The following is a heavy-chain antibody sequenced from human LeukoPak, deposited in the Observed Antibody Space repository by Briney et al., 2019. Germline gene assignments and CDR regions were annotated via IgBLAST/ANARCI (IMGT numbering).Heavy chain of an antibody. CDR2: IYYSGST. V-gene: IGHV4-59*01. J-gene: IGHJ5*02. D-gene: IGHD6-19*01. Sequence: PSETLSLTCAVYGGSFSGYYWSWIRQPPGKGLEWIGYIYYSGSTNYNPSLKSRVTISVDTSKNQFSLKLSSVTAADTAVYYCARVVAVAGRGWFDPWGQGTLVTVSS. CDR3: ARVVAVAGRGWFDP. CDR1: GGSFSGYY.